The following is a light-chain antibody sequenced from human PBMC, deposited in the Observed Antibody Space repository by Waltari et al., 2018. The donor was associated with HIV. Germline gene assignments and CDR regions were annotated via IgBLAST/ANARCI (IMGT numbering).Light chain of an antibody. CDR1: QSVSSN. CDR3: QQCFAAPWT. CDR2: GAT. V-gene: IGKV3-15*01. Sequence: EIVMTQSPATLSVSPGGRATLFCRASQSVSSNLAWYQQKPGQGPRLLIYGATTRATGIPARFGGSGSGTDFSLTINNLQAEDVAVYYCQQCFAAPWTFGQGTKMEIK. J-gene: IGKJ1*01.